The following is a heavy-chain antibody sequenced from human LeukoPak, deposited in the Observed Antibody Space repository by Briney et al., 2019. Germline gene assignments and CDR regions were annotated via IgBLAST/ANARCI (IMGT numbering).Heavy chain of an antibody. J-gene: IGHJ6*03. D-gene: IGHD2-21*02. CDR1: GYTLTGDG. V-gene: IGHV1-2*02. Sequence: ASLRVSSEVSGYTLTGDGIRAVRQAPRQRVECMGWVSAHIGGPNYTQNFQGGVTLTWDTSISTAPMGLSRLRSDDTPVYYCARVHTLCGILWGRPGCHYMDVWGKGTTVTVSS. CDR2: VSAHIGGP. CDR3: ARVHTLCGILWGRPGCHYMDV.